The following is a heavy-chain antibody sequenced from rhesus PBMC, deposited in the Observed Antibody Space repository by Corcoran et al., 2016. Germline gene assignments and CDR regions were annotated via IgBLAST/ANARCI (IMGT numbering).Heavy chain of an antibody. V-gene: IGHV4-127*01. CDR2: IGGSSGST. Sequence: QVQLQESGPGLVKPPETRHLTCAVHGYSISRGYGWSWIRKPPGKGLELIGYIGGSSGSTNYNPSLKSRVTISKDTSKNQFSLKLSSVTAADTAVYYCARGAAATKWGQGVLVTVSS. J-gene: IGHJ4*01. D-gene: IGHD6-43*01. CDR3: ARGAAATK. CDR1: GYSISRGYG.